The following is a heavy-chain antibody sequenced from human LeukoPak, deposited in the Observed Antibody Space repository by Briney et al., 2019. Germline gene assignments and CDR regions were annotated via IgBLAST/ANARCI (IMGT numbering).Heavy chain of an antibody. V-gene: IGHV1-69*01. CDR1: GGTFSSYA. CDR3: ARGPLDYGDCDLRAIPNWFDP. D-gene: IGHD4-17*01. CDR2: IIPIFGTA. Sequence: ASVKVSCKASGGTFSSYAISWVRQAPGQGLEWMGGIIPIFGTANYAQKFQGRVTITADESTSTAYMELSSLRSEDTAVYYCARGPLDYGDCDLRAIPNWFDPWGQGTLVTVSS. J-gene: IGHJ5*02.